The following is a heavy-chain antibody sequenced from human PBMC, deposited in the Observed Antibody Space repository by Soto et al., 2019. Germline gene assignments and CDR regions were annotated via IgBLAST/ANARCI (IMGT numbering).Heavy chain of an antibody. D-gene: IGHD6-13*01. CDR3: AKVQGQVVAAAGTPTTPKRWFDP. Sequence: GGSLRLSCAASGFTFSSYAMSWVRQAPGKGLEWVSAISGSGGSTYYADSVKGRFTISRDNSKNTLYLQMNSLRAEDTAVYYCAKVQGQVVAAAGTPTTPKRWFDPWGQGTLVTVSS. CDR2: ISGSGGST. V-gene: IGHV3-23*01. J-gene: IGHJ5*02. CDR1: GFTFSSYA.